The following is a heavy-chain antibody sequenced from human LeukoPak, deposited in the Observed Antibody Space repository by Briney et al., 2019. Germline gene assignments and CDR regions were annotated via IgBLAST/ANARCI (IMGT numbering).Heavy chain of an antibody. V-gene: IGHV3-23*01. D-gene: IGHD6-13*01. CDR3: AKSIAAAGIGWDAFDI. Sequence: GGCLRLSCAASGFTFSSYAMSWVRQAPGKGLEWVSAISGSGGSTYYADSVKGRFTISRDNSKNTLYLQMNSLRAEDTAVYYCAKSIAAAGIGWDAFDIWGQGTMVTVSS. J-gene: IGHJ3*02. CDR1: GFTFSSYA. CDR2: ISGSGGST.